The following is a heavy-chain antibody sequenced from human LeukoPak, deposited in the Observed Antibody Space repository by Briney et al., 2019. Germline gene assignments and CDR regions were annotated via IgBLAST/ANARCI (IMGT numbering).Heavy chain of an antibody. CDR1: GVSISSSNSY. D-gene: IGHD3/OR15-3a*01. Sequence: SETLSLTCTVSGVSISSSNSYWGWIRQPPGKGLEWIGSIYYTGNTYYNASLKSQVSISIDTSKNQFSLKLTSVTAADTSVYYCARQTGSGLFILPGGQGTLVTVTS. CDR2: IYYTGNT. J-gene: IGHJ4*02. V-gene: IGHV4-39*01. CDR3: ARQTGSGLFILP.